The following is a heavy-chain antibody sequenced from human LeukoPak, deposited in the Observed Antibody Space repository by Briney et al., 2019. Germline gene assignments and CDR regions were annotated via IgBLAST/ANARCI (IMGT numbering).Heavy chain of an antibody. J-gene: IGHJ4*02. CDR1: GFTFSSYA. CDR2: ISSNGGST. Sequence: GGSLRLSCAASGFTFSSYAMHWVRQAPGKGLEYVSAISSNGGSTYYANSVRGRFTISRDSSKNTLYLQMGSLRAEDMAVYYCARVALNGDFDYWGQGTLVTVSS. V-gene: IGHV3-64*01. CDR3: ARVALNGDFDY. D-gene: IGHD7-27*01.